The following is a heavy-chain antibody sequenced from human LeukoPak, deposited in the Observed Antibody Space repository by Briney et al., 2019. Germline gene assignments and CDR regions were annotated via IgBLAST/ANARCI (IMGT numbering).Heavy chain of an antibody. J-gene: IGHJ4*02. CDR3: ARGEYYYDV. CDR2: ISSSSSYI. D-gene: IGHD3-22*01. V-gene: IGHV3-21*01. CDR1: GFTFSTYG. Sequence: PGGSLRLSCEVSGFTFSTYGMSWVRQAPGKGLEWVSSISSSSSYIYYADSVKGRFTISRDNAKNSLYLQMNSLRAEDTAVYYCARGEYYYDVWGQGTLVTVSS.